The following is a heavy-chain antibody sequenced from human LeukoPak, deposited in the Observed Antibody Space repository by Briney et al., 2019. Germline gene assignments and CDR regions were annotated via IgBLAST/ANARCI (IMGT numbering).Heavy chain of an antibody. CDR1: GGTFSSYA. D-gene: IGHD1-26*01. Sequence: SVKVSCKASGGTFSSYAISWVRQDPGQGLEWMGGIIPIFGTANYAQKFQGRVTITTDESTSTAYMELRSLRSEDTAVYSCATSGSDLYYFDYWGQGTLVTVSS. V-gene: IGHV1-69*05. CDR3: ATSGSDLYYFDY. CDR2: IIPIFGTA. J-gene: IGHJ4*02.